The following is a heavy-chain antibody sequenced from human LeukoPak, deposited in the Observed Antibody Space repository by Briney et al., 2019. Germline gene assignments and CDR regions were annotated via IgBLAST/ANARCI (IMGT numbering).Heavy chain of an antibody. V-gene: IGHV4-39*01. CDR3: ARSMCYYGSGSSVGVFDY. CDR1: GGSISSSSYY. J-gene: IGHJ4*02. Sequence: SETLSLTCTVSGGSISSSSYYWGWIRQPPGKGLEWIGSIYYSGSTYYNPSLKSRVTISVDTSKNQFSLKLSSVTAADTAVYYCARSMCYYGSGSSVGVFDYWGQGTLVTVSS. CDR2: IYYSGST. D-gene: IGHD3-10*01.